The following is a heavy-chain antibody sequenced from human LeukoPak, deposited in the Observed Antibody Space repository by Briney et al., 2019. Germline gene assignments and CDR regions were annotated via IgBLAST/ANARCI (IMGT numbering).Heavy chain of an antibody. V-gene: IGHV1-46*01. CDR2: IHPTDGST. CDR3: ARANGGGLDY. CDR1: GYTFSTYY. J-gene: IGHJ4*02. Sequence: ASVKVSCKTSGYTFSTYYMHWVRQAPGQGPEWLGIIHPTDGSTSYTQKIQGRVTMTRDTATGTVYLELSSLRSEDTAAYWCARANGGGLDYWGQGTLITVSS. D-gene: IGHD3-10*01.